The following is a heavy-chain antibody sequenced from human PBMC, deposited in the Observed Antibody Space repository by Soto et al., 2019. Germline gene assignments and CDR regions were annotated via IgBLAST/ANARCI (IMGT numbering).Heavy chain of an antibody. CDR1: GFTFSSYA. V-gene: IGHV3-23*01. D-gene: IGHD3-3*01. J-gene: IGHJ6*02. CDR3: AKEGQKYYDFWSGYGAQDV. CDR2: ISGSGGST. Sequence: PGGSLRLSCAASGFTFSSYAMSWVRQAPGKGLEWVSAISGSGGSTYYADSVKGRFTISRDNSKNTLYLQMNSLRAEDTAVYYCAKEGQKYYDFWSGYGAQDVWGQGTTVTVSS.